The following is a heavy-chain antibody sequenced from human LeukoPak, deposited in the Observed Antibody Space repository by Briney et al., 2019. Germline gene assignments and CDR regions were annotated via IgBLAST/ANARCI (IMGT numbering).Heavy chain of an antibody. CDR2: ISGSGGST. D-gene: IGHD3-22*01. J-gene: IGHJ4*02. V-gene: IGHV3-23*01. Sequence: GTSLRLSCAASGFTFSTYAMTWVRQAPGKGLEWVSGISGSGGSTYYADSVKGRFSISRDNSKHTLYLQMNTLRVEDTAVYYCAKDHRGFYDSVIDVDYWGQGTLVTVSS. CDR3: AKDHRGFYDSVIDVDY. CDR1: GFTFSTYA.